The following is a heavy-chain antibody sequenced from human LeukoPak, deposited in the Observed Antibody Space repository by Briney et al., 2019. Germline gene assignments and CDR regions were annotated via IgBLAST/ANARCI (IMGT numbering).Heavy chain of an antibody. J-gene: IGHJ4*02. D-gene: IGHD2-2*01. V-gene: IGHV3-23*01. CDR2: ISGSGGST. Sequence: GGSLRLSCAASGFAFSSYAMSWVRQAPGKGLEWVSAISGSGGSTYYADSVKDRFTISRDNSKNTLYLQMNSLRAEDTAVYYCAKDRADCSNTSCYAFFDYWGQGTLVTVSP. CDR3: AKDRADCSNTSCYAFFDY. CDR1: GFAFSSYA.